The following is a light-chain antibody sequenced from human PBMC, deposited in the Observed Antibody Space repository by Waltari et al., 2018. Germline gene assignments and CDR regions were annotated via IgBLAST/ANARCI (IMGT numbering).Light chain of an antibody. Sequence: QSALTQPASVSGSPGQSITISCTGTNSDVGGHNYVSWYQHHPGKAPKLIIYDVNQRPSGVSTRFSGSKSGNTAPPTTAVHQAEDEDDYHCSSNTSSSTVVFGGGTKLTVL. CDR3: SSNTSSSTVV. CDR2: DVN. V-gene: IGLV2-14*01. J-gene: IGLJ2*01. CDR1: NSDVGGHNY.